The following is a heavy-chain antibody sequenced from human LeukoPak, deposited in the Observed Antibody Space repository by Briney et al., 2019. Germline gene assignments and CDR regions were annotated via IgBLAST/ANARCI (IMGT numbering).Heavy chain of an antibody. Sequence: GGSLRLSCAASGFTFSSYAMSWVRQAPGKGLEWVSAISGSGGSTYYADSVKGRFTISRDNSKNTLYLQMNSLRAEDTAVYYCARVVVAATQLFDYWGQGTLVTVSS. CDR3: ARVVVAATQLFDY. V-gene: IGHV3-23*01. J-gene: IGHJ4*02. CDR2: ISGSGGST. D-gene: IGHD2-15*01. CDR1: GFTFSSYA.